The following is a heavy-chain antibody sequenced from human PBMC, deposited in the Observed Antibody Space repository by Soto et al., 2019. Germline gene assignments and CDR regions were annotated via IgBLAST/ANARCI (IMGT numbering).Heavy chain of an antibody. Sequence: GGSLRLSCAASGFTFSSYWMSWVRQAPGKGLEWVANIKQDGSEKYYVDSVKGRFTISRDKAKNSLYLQMNSLRAEDAAVYYCARDRCSAVWAAFDIWGQGTMVTVSS. V-gene: IGHV3-7*01. J-gene: IGHJ3*02. D-gene: IGHD6-25*01. CDR1: GFTFSSYW. CDR3: ARDRCSAVWAAFDI. CDR2: IKQDGSEK.